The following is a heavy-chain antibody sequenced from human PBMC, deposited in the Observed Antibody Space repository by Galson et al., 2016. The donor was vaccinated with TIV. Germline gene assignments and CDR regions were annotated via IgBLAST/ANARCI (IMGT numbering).Heavy chain of an antibody. CDR2: ISRNGGST. CDR3: ARIMSLVRGMDV. D-gene: IGHD3/OR15-3a*01. J-gene: IGHJ6*02. Sequence: YALSWVRQAPGKGLEWVSTISRNGGSTYYADSVKGRFTISRDNSKNTLYLQMNSLKPEDTAGYYCARIMSLVRGMDVWGQGTTVTVSS. CDR1: YA. V-gene: IGHV3-23*01.